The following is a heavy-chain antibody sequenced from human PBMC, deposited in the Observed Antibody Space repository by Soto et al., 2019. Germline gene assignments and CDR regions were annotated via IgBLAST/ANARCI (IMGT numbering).Heavy chain of an antibody. D-gene: IGHD2-8*01. J-gene: IGHJ6*02. CDR2: ISAYNGNT. V-gene: IGHV1-18*01. Sequence: ASVKVSCKASGYTFTSYGISWVRQAPGQGLEWMGWISAYNGNTNYAQKLQGRVTMTTDTSTSTAYMELRSLSSDDTAVYYCARRVGLRHCTNGVCDYGMDVWGQGTTVTVSS. CDR3: ARRVGLRHCTNGVCDYGMDV. CDR1: GYTFTSYG.